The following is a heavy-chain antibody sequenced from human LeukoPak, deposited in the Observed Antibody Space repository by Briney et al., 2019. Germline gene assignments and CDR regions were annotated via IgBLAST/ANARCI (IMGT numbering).Heavy chain of an antibody. CDR3: ARGKTRFGNWFDP. D-gene: IGHD3-10*01. J-gene: IGHJ5*02. CDR2: IYPGDSDT. V-gene: IGHV5-51*01. CDR1: GYSFTSYW. Sequence: GESLKISCKGYGYSFTSYWIGWVRQMPGKGLEWMGIIYPGDSDTRYSPSFQGQVTISADKSISTAYLQWSSLKASDTAMYYCARGKTRFGNWFDPWGQGTLVTVSS.